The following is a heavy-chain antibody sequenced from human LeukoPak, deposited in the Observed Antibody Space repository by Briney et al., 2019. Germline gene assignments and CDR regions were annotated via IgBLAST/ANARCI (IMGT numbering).Heavy chain of an antibody. CDR3: AKRLAESVGASDY. CDR1: GFTFSSNA. D-gene: IGHD3-3*02. J-gene: IGHJ4*02. V-gene: IGHV3-23*01. CDR2: INGASDII. Sequence: GGSLRLSCAASGFTFSSNAMRWFRQIPGKGLEWISAINGASDIIYYADSVKGRFTTSRDNSKNTLYLQMSSLRADDTALYFCAKRLAESVGASDYWGQGTLVTVSS.